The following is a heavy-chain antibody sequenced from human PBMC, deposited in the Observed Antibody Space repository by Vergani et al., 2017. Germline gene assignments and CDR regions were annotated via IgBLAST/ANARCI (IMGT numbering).Heavy chain of an antibody. CDR1: GFTVSSNY. D-gene: IGHD5-18*01. Sequence: VQLVETGGGLIQPGGSLRLSCAASGFTVSSNYMSWVRQAPGKGLEWVSVIYSGGSTYYADSVKGRFTISRDNSKNTLYLQMNSLRAEDTAVYYCARTVYSYGNYYYYYMDVWGKGTTVTVSS. J-gene: IGHJ6*03. V-gene: IGHV3-53*02. CDR2: IYSGGST. CDR3: ARTVYSYGNYYYYYMDV.